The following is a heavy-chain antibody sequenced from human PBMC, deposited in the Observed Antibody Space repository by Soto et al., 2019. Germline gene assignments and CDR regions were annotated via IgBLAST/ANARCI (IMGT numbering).Heavy chain of an antibody. CDR3: ARGGWGYYYYGMDV. V-gene: IGHV4-34*01. J-gene: IGHJ6*02. Sequence: SETLSLTCAVFGGSFSGYYWSWIRQPPGKGLEWIGEINHSGSTNYNPSLKSRVTISVDTSKNQFSLKLSSVTAADTAVYYCARGGWGYYYYGMDVWGQGTTVT. D-gene: IGHD3-16*01. CDR1: GGSFSGYY. CDR2: INHSGST.